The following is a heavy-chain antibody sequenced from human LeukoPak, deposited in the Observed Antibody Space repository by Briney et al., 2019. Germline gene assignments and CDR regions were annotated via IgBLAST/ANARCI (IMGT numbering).Heavy chain of an antibody. V-gene: IGHV1-2*02. D-gene: IGHD6-13*01. J-gene: IGHJ5*02. CDR1: GYTFTGYY. Sequence: ASVKVSCKASGYTFTGYYIHWVRQAPGQGLEWMGWINPKSGGANYAQKFQGRVTMTRDTSISTAYMELSRLRSVDTAVYYCAREDFGSSGTGSDPWGRETRVTVS. CDR2: INPKSGGA. CDR3: AREDFGSSGTGSDP.